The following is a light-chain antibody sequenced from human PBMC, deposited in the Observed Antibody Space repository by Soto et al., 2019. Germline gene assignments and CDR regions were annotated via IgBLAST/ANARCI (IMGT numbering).Light chain of an antibody. Sequence: QSVLTQPPSVSGAPGQRVTISCTRSSSNIGAGYDVHWYLRLPGTAPKLLIYGNSNRPSGVPDRFSGSKSGTSASLAITGLQAEDEADYYCQSYDSSLSGVVFGGGTKLTVL. CDR1: SSNIGAGYD. CDR2: GNS. V-gene: IGLV1-40*01. J-gene: IGLJ3*02. CDR3: QSYDSSLSGVV.